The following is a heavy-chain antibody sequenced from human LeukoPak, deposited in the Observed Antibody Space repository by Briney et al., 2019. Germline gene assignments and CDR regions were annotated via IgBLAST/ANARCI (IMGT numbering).Heavy chain of an antibody. D-gene: IGHD3-16*02. CDR3: ASARMITFEGVIAEYLDAFDI. CDR2: IIPIFGTA. CDR1: GGTFSSYA. Sequence: ASVKVSCKASGGTFSSYAISWVRQAPGQGLEWMGRIIPIFGTANYAQKFQGRVTITTDESTSTAYMELSSLRSEDTAVYYCASARMITFEGVIAEYLDAFDIWGQGTMVTVSS. J-gene: IGHJ3*02. V-gene: IGHV1-69*05.